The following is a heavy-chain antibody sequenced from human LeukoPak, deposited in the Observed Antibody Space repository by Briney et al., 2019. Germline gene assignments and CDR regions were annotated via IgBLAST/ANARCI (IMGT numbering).Heavy chain of an antibody. CDR2: ISSSSSYI. CDR1: GFTFSSYS. Sequence: GGSLRLSCAASGFTFSSYSMNWVRQAPGKGLKWVSSISSSSSYIYYADSVKGRFTISRDNAKNSLYLQMNSLRAEDTAVYYCAGDSGYIYGQGLPASFDYWGQGTLVTVSS. D-gene: IGHD5-18*01. V-gene: IGHV3-21*04. CDR3: AGDSGYIYGQGLPASFDY. J-gene: IGHJ4*02.